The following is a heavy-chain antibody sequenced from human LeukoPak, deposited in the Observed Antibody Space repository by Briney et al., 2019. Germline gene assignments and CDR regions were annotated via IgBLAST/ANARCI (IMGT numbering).Heavy chain of an antibody. J-gene: IGHJ4*02. CDR1: GDSFTSYW. CDR2: IDPSDSYT. Sequence: GESLKISCKGSGDSFTSYWISWVRQMPGKGLEWMGRIDPSDSYTNYSPSFQGHVTISADKSISTAYLQWSSLKASDTAMYYCARRYSSGWYWMDYWGQGTLVTVSS. D-gene: IGHD6-19*01. CDR3: ARRYSSGWYWMDY. V-gene: IGHV5-10-1*01.